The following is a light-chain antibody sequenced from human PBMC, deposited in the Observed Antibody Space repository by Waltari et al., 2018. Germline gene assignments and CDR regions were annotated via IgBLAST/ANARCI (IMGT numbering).Light chain of an antibody. CDR2: EVS. V-gene: IGLV2-23*02. CDR3: SSYAGNNFVV. CDR1: SSDVGSYNL. J-gene: IGLJ2*01. Sequence: QSALTLPASVSGSPGQSITISCTGTSSDVGSYNLVSWYQQHPGKAPKLMIYEVSKRPSGVSNRFYGSKSGNTASLTISGLQAEDEAEYYCSSYAGNNFVVFGGGTQLTVL.